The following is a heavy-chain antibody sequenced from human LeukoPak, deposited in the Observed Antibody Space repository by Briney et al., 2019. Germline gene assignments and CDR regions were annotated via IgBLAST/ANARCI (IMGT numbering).Heavy chain of an antibody. CDR2: IIPIFGTA. Sequence: SVKVSCKASGGTFSSYAISWVRQAPGQGLEWMGGIIPIFGTANYAQKFQGRVTITTDESTSTAYMELSSLRSEDTAVYYCARSYYYGSGQSNYGMDVWGQGTTVTVSS. V-gene: IGHV1-69*05. CDR3: ARSYYYGSGQSNYGMDV. D-gene: IGHD3-10*01. CDR1: GGTFSSYA. J-gene: IGHJ6*02.